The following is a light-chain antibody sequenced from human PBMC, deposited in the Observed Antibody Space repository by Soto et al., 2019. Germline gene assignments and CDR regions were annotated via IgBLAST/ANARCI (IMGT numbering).Light chain of an antibody. J-gene: IGLJ1*01. CDR3: CSYALSSTDG. CDR1: SSDIGSYSF. Sequence: QSVLTQPASVSWSPGQSITLSCTGTSSDIGSYSFVSWYQQHPGKAPRLIIYEGSKRPSGVSNRFSASRSGNTASLTISGLQPEDEADYYCCSYALSSTDGFGTGTKVTVL. CDR2: EGS. V-gene: IGLV2-23*01.